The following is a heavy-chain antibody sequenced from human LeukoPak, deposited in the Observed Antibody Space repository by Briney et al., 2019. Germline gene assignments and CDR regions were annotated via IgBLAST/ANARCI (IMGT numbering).Heavy chain of an antibody. V-gene: IGHV3-21*01. CDR3: ARSEDTAMDYLATPFDY. Sequence: GGSLRLSCAASGFTFNTYSMNWVRQAPGKGPEWVSCVSSHSDYIYYADSVKGRFTISRDNAKNSLYLQMHSLRAEDTAVYYCARSEDTAMDYLATPFDYWGQGTLVTVSS. J-gene: IGHJ4*02. CDR2: VSSHSDYI. CDR1: GFTFNTYS. D-gene: IGHD5-18*01.